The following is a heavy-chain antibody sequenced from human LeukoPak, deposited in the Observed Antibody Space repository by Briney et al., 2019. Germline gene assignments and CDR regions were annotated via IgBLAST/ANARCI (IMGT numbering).Heavy chain of an antibody. CDR2: INPSGDNT. CDR3: ARGFYYYYMDV. Sequence: GASVKVSCKASGYTFTHNFMHWVRQAPGQGLEWMGIINPSGDNTWYAQKFQGRVTMTRDMSTSTVYMELSSLRSEDTAVYYCARGFYYYYMDVWGKGTTVTVSS. J-gene: IGHJ6*03. CDR1: GYTFTHNF. V-gene: IGHV1-46*01.